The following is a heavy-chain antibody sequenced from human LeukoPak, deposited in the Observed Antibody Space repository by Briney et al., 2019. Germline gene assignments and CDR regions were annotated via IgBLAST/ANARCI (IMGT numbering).Heavy chain of an antibody. V-gene: IGHV1-69*13. CDR3: EREERDSGYDYFDY. Sequence: SVKVSSKASLGTFSSYAISWVRQAPGHGLEWMGGIIPIFGTANYAQKFQGRVTITADESTSTAYMELSSLRSEDTAVYYCEREERDSGYDYFDYWGQGTLVTVSS. J-gene: IGHJ4*02. D-gene: IGHD5-12*01. CDR2: IIPIFGTA. CDR1: LGTFSSYA.